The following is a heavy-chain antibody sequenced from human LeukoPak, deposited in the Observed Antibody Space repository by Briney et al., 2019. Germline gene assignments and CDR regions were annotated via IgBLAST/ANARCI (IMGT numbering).Heavy chain of an antibody. V-gene: IGHV3-23*01. Sequence: GGSLGLSCAASGFTFSSYAVSWVRQAPGKGLEWVSAISGSGGSTYYADSVKGRFTISRDNSKNTLYLQMNSLRAEDTAVYYCAKRGYYYDSSGYYGDAFDIWGQGTMVTVSS. D-gene: IGHD3-22*01. CDR3: AKRGYYYDSSGYYGDAFDI. J-gene: IGHJ3*02. CDR1: GFTFSSYA. CDR2: ISGSGGST.